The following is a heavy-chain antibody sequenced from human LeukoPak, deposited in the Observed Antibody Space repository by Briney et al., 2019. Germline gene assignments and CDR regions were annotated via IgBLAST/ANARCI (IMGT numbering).Heavy chain of an antibody. CDR3: AKDSVPAAIRGGDFDY. V-gene: IGHV3-23*01. J-gene: IGHJ4*02. CDR1: GFTFSSYA. Sequence: GGSLRPSCAASGFTFSSYAMSWVRQAPGKGLEWVSAISGSGGSTYYADSVKGRFTISRDNSKNTLYLQMNSLRAEDTAVYYCAKDSVPAAIRGGDFDYWGQGTLVTVSS. CDR2: ISGSGGST. D-gene: IGHD2-2*01.